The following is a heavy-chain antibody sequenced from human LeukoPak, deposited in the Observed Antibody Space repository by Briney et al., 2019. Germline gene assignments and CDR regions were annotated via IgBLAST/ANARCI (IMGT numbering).Heavy chain of an antibody. Sequence: GGSLRLSCAASGFTFSSYWMSWVRQAPGKGLEWVSSISSNSRYIYYADSMRGRFTISRDNAKNSLYLQMNSLKPEDTAVYYCARVAEAAAFDSWGQGTLVTVSS. D-gene: IGHD6-13*01. CDR3: ARVAEAAAFDS. V-gene: IGHV3-21*06. CDR1: GFTFSSYW. J-gene: IGHJ4*02. CDR2: ISSNSRYI.